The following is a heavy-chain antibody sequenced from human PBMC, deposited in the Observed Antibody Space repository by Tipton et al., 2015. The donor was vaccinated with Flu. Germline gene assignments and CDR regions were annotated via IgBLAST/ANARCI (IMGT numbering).Heavy chain of an antibody. D-gene: IGHD3-22*01. CDR1: GGSISDYY. CDR2: IYYTGTT. J-gene: IGHJ4*02. V-gene: IGHV4-59*03. CDR3: ARYDSSGFSLDY. Sequence: TLSLTCTVSGGSISDYYWFWIRQSPEKGLEWIGFIYYTGTTNYDPSLQSRVTISVDTSKNQFSLKLTSVTAADTAVYYCARYDSSGFSLDYWGQGMLVTVSS.